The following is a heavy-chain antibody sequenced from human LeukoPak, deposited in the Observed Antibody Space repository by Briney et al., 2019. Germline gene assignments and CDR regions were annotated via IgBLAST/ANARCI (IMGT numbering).Heavy chain of an antibody. CDR2: IYTSGST. Sequence: SQTLSLACTVSGGSISSGSYYWSWIRQPAGKGLEWIGRIYTSGSTNYNPSLKSRVTISVDTSKNQFSLKLSSVTAADTAVYYCASYSSGYYYFDYWGQGTLVTVSS. J-gene: IGHJ4*02. CDR1: GGSISSGSYY. D-gene: IGHD6-19*01. CDR3: ASYSSGYYYFDY. V-gene: IGHV4-61*02.